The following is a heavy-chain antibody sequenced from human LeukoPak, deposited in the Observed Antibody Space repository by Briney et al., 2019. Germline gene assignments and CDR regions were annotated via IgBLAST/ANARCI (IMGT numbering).Heavy chain of an antibody. CDR3: ARDYYDSSDY. D-gene: IGHD3-22*01. Sequence: GGSLRLSCAASGLTFSNAWMNWVRQAPGKGLEWVANIKQDGSEKYYVDSVKGRFTISRDNAKNSLYLQMNSLRAEDTAVYYCARDYYDSSDYWGQGTLVTVSS. CDR1: GLTFSNAW. J-gene: IGHJ4*02. V-gene: IGHV3-7*01. CDR2: IKQDGSEK.